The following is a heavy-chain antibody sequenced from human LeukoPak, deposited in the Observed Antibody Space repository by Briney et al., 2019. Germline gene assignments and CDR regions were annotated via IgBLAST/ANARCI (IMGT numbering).Heavy chain of an antibody. J-gene: IGHJ4*02. V-gene: IGHV1-2*02. CDR2: INPNSGGT. D-gene: IGHD1-7*01. CDR1: GGTFSSYA. CDR3: ARVSHLELPDY. Sequence: ASVKVSCKASGGTFSSYAISWVRQAPGQGLEWMGWINPNSGGTNYAQKFQGRVTMTRDTSISTAYMELSRLRSDDTAVYYCARVSHLELPDYWGQGTLVTVSS.